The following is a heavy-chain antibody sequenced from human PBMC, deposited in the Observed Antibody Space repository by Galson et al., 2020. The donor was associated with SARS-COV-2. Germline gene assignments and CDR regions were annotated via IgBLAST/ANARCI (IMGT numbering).Heavy chain of an antibody. D-gene: IGHD6-13*01. V-gene: IGHV3-30*03. J-gene: IGHJ3*02. CDR3: AREAPPYSSSWYKWHAFDI. Sequence: GGSLRLSCAASGFTFSSYGMHWVRQAPGKGLEWVAVISYDGSNKYYADSVKGRFTISRDNSKNTLYLQMNSLRAEDTAVYYCAREAPPYSSSWYKWHAFDIWGQGTMVTVSS. CDR1: GFTFSSYG. CDR2: ISYDGSNK.